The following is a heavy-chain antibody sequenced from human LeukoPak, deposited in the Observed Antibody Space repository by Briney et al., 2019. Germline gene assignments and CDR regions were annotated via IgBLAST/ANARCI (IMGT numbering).Heavy chain of an antibody. CDR2: ISAYNGNT. Sequence: GASVKVSCKASGYTFTSYGISWVRQAPGQGLEWMGWISAYNGNTNYAQKLQGRVTMTTDTSTSTAYMELRSLRSEDTAVYYCARAPHRRVTNYYYMDVWGKGTTVTVSS. CDR3: ARAPHRRVTNYYYMDV. CDR1: GYTFTSYG. J-gene: IGHJ6*03. D-gene: IGHD5-18*01. V-gene: IGHV1-18*01.